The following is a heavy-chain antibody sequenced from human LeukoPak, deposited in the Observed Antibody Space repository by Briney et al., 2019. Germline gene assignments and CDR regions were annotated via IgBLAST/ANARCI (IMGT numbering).Heavy chain of an antibody. J-gene: IGHJ6*03. CDR2: INHSGST. Sequence: KPSETLSLTCAVYGGSFSGYYWSWIRQPPGKGLEWIGEINHSGSTNYNPSLKSRVTISVDTSKNQFSLKLSSVTAADTAVYYCARGVDTAMDHYYYYYYMDVWGKGTTVTVSS. D-gene: IGHD5-18*01. CDR3: ARGVDTAMDHYYYYYYMDV. V-gene: IGHV4-34*01. CDR1: GGSFSGYY.